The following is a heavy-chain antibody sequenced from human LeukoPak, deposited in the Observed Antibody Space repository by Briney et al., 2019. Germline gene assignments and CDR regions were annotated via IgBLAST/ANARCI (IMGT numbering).Heavy chain of an antibody. CDR2: ISYDGSNK. CDR3: AKDASVVAAYIDY. J-gene: IGHJ4*02. CDR1: GFTFSSYG. V-gene: IGHV3-30*18. Sequence: PGGSLRLSCAASGFTFSSYGMHWVRQAPGKGLEWGAVISYDGSNKYYADSVKGRFTISRDNSKNTLYLQMNSLRAEDTAVYYCAKDASVVAAYIDYWGQGTLVTVSS. D-gene: IGHD2-15*01.